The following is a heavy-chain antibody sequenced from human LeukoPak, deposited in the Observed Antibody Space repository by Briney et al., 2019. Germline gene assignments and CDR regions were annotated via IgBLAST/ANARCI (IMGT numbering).Heavy chain of an antibody. Sequence: XXIGEXNHSASTNYHPSLKSRVTISVDTSKNQFSLKLSSVTAADTAVYCCARVLHRRDIVVVPAAISWFDPWGQGTLVTVSS. D-gene: IGHD2-2*02. V-gene: IGHV4-34*01. CDR3: ARVLHRRDIVVVPAAISWFDP. CDR2: XNHSAST. J-gene: IGHJ5*02.